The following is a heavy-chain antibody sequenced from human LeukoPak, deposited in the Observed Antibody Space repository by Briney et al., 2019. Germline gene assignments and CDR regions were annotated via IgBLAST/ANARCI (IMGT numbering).Heavy chain of an antibody. J-gene: IGHJ3*01. CDR3: ARSYLWELLGVAFDL. Sequence: SETLSLTCSVSGGSISTYYWSWIRQSAGKGLEWIGRIYTSGSTNCNPSLKSRVTISVDTSKNQFSLKLSSVTAADTAVYYCARSYLWELLGVAFDLWGQGTMVTVSS. CDR1: GGSISTYY. D-gene: IGHD1-26*01. CDR2: IYTSGST. V-gene: IGHV4-4*07.